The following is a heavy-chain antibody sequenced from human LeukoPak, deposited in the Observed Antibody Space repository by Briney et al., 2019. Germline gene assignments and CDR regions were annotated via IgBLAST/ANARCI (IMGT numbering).Heavy chain of an antibody. D-gene: IGHD1-26*01. CDR1: GGSISSYY. Sequence: KPSETLSLTCTGSGGSISSYYWSWIRQPPGQGLVWRGYIYYSGSTNYNPSLKSRVTISVDTSKNQFSLKLSSVTAADTAVYYCARLGGSTGGAFDIWGQGTMVTVSS. CDR3: ARLGGSTGGAFDI. CDR2: IYYSGST. J-gene: IGHJ3*02. V-gene: IGHV4-59*08.